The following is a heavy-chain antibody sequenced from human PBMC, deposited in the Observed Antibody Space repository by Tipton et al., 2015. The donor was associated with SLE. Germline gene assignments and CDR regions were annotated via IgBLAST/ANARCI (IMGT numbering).Heavy chain of an antibody. CDR2: IYYSGST. V-gene: IGHV4-59*01. D-gene: IGHD3-10*01. J-gene: IGHJ4*02. Sequence: TLSLTCTVSGGSISSYYWSWIRQPPGKGLEWIGYIYYSGSTNYNPSLKSRVTISVDTSKNQFSLKLSSVTAADTAVYYCARGSGVSVRRFDSWGQGILVTVSS. CDR1: GGSISSYY. CDR3: ARGSGVSVRRFDS.